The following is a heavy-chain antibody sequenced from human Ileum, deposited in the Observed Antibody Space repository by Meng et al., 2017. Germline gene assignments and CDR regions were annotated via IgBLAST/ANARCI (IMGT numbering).Heavy chain of an antibody. CDR1: GYIFTTYD. D-gene: IGHD4-17*01. J-gene: IGHJ4*02. V-gene: IGHV7-4-1*02. CDR2: INTNTGNP. Sequence: QEQLVQSGSELKKRGASENVSCKASGYIFTTYDIDGVRQAPGQGPEWMGWINTNTGNPTYAQGFTGRFVFSLDTSVNTAYLQISSLKAEDTAVYYCARVTGGDYGIEFAYWGQGTLVTVSS. CDR3: ARVTGGDYGIEFAY.